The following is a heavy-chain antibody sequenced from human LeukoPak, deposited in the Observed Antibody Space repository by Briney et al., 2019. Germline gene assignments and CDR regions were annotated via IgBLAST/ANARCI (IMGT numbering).Heavy chain of an antibody. CDR2: VYYSGSS. CDR3: ARVKVLRFLEWFLDF. Sequence: SETLSLTCTVSGSSVSSDEYYWSWVRQHPGKGLEWIRYVYYSGSSYYIPSRESRVTMSVEVSKNQFSLELRSVTAADTTVYYCARVKVLRFLEWFLDFWGQGALVTVSS. J-gene: IGHJ4*02. D-gene: IGHD3-3*01. CDR1: GSSVSSDEYY. V-gene: IGHV4-31*03.